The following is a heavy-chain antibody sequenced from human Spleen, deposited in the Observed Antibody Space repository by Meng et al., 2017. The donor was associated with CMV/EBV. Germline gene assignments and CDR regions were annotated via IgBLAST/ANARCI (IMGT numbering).Heavy chain of an antibody. CDR3: ARDFRRCTDTTCYAVLDV. Sequence: GGSLRLSCAASGFTFSSYNMNWVRQAPGKGLEWVSFISGSSSSIYYADSVKGRITISRDNAKKSLYLQMNSLRAEDTAVYHCARDFRRCTDTTCYAVLDVWGQGTTVTVSS. D-gene: IGHD2-2*01. CDR2: ISGSSSSI. V-gene: IGHV3-21*01. J-gene: IGHJ6*02. CDR1: GFTFSSYN.